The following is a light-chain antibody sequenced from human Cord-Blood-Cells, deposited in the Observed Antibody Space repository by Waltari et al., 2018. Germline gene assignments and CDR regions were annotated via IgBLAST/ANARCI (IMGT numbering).Light chain of an antibody. V-gene: IGKV3-11*01. CDR1: QSVSSY. Sequence: ELVLTQSPATLSLSPGERAPLACRASQSVSSYLAWYQQKPGQAPRLLIYDASNRATGIPARFSGSGSGTDFTLTISSLEPEDFAVYYCQQRINWPITFGQGTRLEIK. J-gene: IGKJ5*01. CDR3: QQRINWPIT. CDR2: DAS.